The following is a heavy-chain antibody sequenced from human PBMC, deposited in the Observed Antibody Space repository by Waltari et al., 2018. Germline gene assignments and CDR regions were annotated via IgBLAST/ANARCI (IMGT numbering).Heavy chain of an antibody. CDR2: IKQDGSEK. CDR3: VREVPAANRRGYYYYGMDV. Sequence: EVQLVESGGGLVQPGGSLRLSCAASGFTFSSYWMSWVRQAPGKGLEWVANIKQDGSEKYYVDSVKGRFTISRDNAKNSLYLQMNSLRAEDTAVYYCVREVPAANRRGYYYYGMDVWGQGTTVTVSS. D-gene: IGHD2-2*01. J-gene: IGHJ6*02. V-gene: IGHV3-7*01. CDR1: GFTFSSYW.